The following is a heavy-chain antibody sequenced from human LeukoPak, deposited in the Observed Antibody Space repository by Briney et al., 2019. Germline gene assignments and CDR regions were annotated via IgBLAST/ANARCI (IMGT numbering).Heavy chain of an antibody. V-gene: IGHV7-4-1*02. CDR1: GYTFTSYA. Sequence: GASVKVSCKASGYTFTSYAMNWVRQAPGQGLEWMGWINTNTGNPTYAQGFTGRFVFSLDTSVSTAYLQISSLKAEDTAVYYCARVPPMMMNSYYFDYWGQGTLVTVSS. D-gene: IGHD3-22*01. J-gene: IGHJ4*02. CDR3: ARVPPMMMNSYYFDY. CDR2: INTNTGNP.